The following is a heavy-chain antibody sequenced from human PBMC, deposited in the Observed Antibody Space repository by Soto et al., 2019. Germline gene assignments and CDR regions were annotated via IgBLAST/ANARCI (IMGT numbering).Heavy chain of an antibody. CDR2: INSNGGTT. J-gene: IGHJ6*02. V-gene: IGHV3-64*01. CDR1: GFSFSNYA. CDR3: AKDSSVYSLYYSHYGMDV. D-gene: IGHD3-22*01. Sequence: GGSLRLSCAASGFSFSNYAMHWVRQAPGKGLEYVSAINSNGGTTYYANSVKGRFTISRDNSRNTLYLQVNSLRAEDTALYYCAKDSSVYSLYYSHYGMDVWGQGTTVTVSS.